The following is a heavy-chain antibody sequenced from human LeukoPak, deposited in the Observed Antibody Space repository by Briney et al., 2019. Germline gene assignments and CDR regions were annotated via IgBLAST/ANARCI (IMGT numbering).Heavy chain of an antibody. V-gene: IGHV3-64*01. J-gene: IGHJ5*02. CDR2: ISSNGGST. D-gene: IGHD3/OR15-3a*01. Sequence: GGALRLSFAGSRFTFSSYVMHWVRQAPGKGLAYVSAISSNGGSTYYVNSVKGRFTISRDNSKNTLYLQMISLRVEDTALYYGARDGTGRSQREGWFDPWGKGTLVTVFS. CDR1: RFTFSSYV. CDR3: ARDGTGRSQREGWFDP.